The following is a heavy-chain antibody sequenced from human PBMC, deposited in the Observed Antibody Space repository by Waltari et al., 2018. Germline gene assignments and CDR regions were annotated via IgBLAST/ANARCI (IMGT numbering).Heavy chain of an antibody. J-gene: IGHJ4*02. V-gene: IGHV5-51*01. D-gene: IGHD3-3*01. CDR3: ATAKKSNYDFWIL. Sequence: GDSDTRYSPSFQGQVTISADKSISTAYLQWSSLKASDTAMYYCATAKKSNYDFWILWGQGTLVTVSS. CDR2: GDSDT.